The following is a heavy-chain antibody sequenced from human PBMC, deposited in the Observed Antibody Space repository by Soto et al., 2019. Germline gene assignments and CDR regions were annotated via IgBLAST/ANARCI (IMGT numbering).Heavy chain of an antibody. CDR1: GFTFSSYS. CDR3: ARDRDYYYYYMDV. V-gene: IGHV3-21*01. CDR2: ISSSSSFI. D-gene: IGHD3-10*01. J-gene: IGHJ6*03. Sequence: VQLVESGGGRVEPGGSLRLSCAASGFTFSSYSMNWGRQAPGKGLEWVSSISSSSSFISYGDSVKGRFTISRDNAKTSLYLQMRSLRAEDTAVYYCARDRDYYYYYMDVWGKGTTVTVSS.